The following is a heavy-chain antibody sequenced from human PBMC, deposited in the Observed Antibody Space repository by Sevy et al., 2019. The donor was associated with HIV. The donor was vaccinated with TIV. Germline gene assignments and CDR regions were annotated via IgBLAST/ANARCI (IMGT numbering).Heavy chain of an antibody. D-gene: IGHD2-15*01. V-gene: IGHV3-30*04. CDR3: ARGPGVVAVAALNWFDP. J-gene: IGHJ5*02. Sequence: GGSLRLSCAASGLTFSSYAMHWVRQAPGKGLEWVAVISYDGSDKYFADSVKGRFTISRDNSKNTLFLQMNSLRTEDTAVYYCARGPGVVAVAALNWFDPSGQGTLVTVSS. CDR1: GLTFSSYA. CDR2: ISYDGSDK.